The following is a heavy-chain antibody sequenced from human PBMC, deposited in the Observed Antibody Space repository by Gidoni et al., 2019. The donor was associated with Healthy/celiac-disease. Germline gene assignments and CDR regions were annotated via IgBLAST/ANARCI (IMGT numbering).Heavy chain of an antibody. CDR3: ARSGPAAHNAYYYYYGMDV. Sequence: QVQLQESGPGLVKPSQTLSLTCTVSGGSISSGDYYWSWIRQPPGKGLEWIGYIYYSGSTYYNPSLKSRVTISVDTSKNQFSLKLSSVTAADTAVYYCARSGPAAHNAYYYYYGMDVWGQGTTVTVSS. V-gene: IGHV4-30-4*01. D-gene: IGHD2-2*01. CDR2: IYYSGST. J-gene: IGHJ6*02. CDR1: GGSISSGDYY.